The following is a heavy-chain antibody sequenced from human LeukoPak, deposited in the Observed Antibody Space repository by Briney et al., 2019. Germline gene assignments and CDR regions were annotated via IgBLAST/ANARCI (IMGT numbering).Heavy chain of an antibody. J-gene: IGHJ6*03. V-gene: IGHV1-18*01. Sequence: ASVKVSCKASGYTFTSYGISWVRQAPGQGLEWMGWISAYNGNTNYAQKLQGRVTMTTDTSTSTAYMELRSLRSDDTAVYYCARDLRDSSGYPWFYYYYYMDVWGKGTTVTISS. D-gene: IGHD3-22*01. CDR1: GYTFTSYG. CDR2: ISAYNGNT. CDR3: ARDLRDSSGYPWFYYYYYMDV.